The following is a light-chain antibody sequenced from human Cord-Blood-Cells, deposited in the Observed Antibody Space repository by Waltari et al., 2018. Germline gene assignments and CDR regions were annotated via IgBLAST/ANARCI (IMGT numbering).Light chain of an antibody. CDR2: WAS. J-gene: IGKJ1*01. CDR3: EHYDSTPRT. V-gene: IGKV4-1*01. CDR1: QSVLYSSNNKNY. Sequence: DIVMTQSPDSLAVSLGERATINCKSSQSVLYSSNNKNYLAWYQQKPGQPPKLLIYWASTRESGVPDRFRGSGSGTDFTLTVSSLQAEDVAVYYCEHYDSTPRTFGQGTKVEIK.